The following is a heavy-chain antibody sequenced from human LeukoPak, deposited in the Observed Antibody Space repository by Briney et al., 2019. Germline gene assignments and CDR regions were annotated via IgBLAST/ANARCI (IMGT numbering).Heavy chain of an antibody. CDR3: AKGSARAHYYYGSGSYQQYFQH. CDR2: ISGSGGST. V-gene: IGHV3-23*01. Sequence: PGGSLRLSCAASGFTFSSYAMSWVRQAPGKGLEWVSAISGSGGSTYYADSVKGRFTISRDNSKNTLYLQMNSLRAEDTAVYYCAKGSARAHYYYGSGSYQQYFQHWGQGTLVTVSS. CDR1: GFTFSSYA. J-gene: IGHJ1*01. D-gene: IGHD3-10*01.